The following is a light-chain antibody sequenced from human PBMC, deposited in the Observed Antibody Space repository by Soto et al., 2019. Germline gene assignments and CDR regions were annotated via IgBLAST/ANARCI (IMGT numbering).Light chain of an antibody. CDR3: HQHGGSPET. J-gene: IGKJ1*01. V-gene: IGKV3-20*01. CDR2: GAS. Sequence: EIVLTQSPGTVSLSPGERATLSCRASRSVNNNYLAWYQQKPGQAPRLLIFGASSRATGIPDRFIGSGSGTEFILTISRLEPDDFAIYHCHQHGGSPETFGQGTKVDIK. CDR1: RSVNNNY.